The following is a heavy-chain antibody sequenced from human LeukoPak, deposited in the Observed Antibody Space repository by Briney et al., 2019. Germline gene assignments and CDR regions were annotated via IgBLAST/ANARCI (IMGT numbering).Heavy chain of an antibody. CDR3: ARATVTTSIWFDP. D-gene: IGHD4-17*01. Sequence: SETLSLTCTVSGGSFSSTTYYWGWIRQPPGKGLEWIGSVYYSGSTYYNQSLKSRVTISVDTSKNQFSLKLSSVTAADTAVYYCARATVTTSIWFDPWGQGTLVTVSS. CDR1: GGSFSSTTYY. V-gene: IGHV4-39*01. J-gene: IGHJ5*02. CDR2: VYYSGST.